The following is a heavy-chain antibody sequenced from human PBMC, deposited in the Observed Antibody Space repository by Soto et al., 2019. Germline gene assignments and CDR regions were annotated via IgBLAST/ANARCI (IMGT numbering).Heavy chain of an antibody. CDR1: GFTFSSYS. D-gene: IGHD3-10*01. J-gene: IGHJ6*02. CDR3: ARGWYYGSGTLRFLADYYYYGMDV. CDR2: ISSSSSTI. V-gene: IGHV3-48*01. Sequence: EVQLVESGGGLVQPGGSLRLSCAASGFTFSSYSMNWVRQAPGKGLEWVSYISSSSSTIYYADSVKGRFTISRDNAKNSLYLQMNSLRAEDTAVYYCARGWYYGSGTLRFLADYYYYGMDVWGQGTTVTVSS.